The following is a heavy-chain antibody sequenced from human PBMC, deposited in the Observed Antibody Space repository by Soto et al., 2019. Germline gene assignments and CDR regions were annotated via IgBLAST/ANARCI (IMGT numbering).Heavy chain of an antibody. CDR3: AHTQGGPDLWFGESMEFDY. CDR1: GFSLSTSGVG. V-gene: IGHV2-5*01. J-gene: IGHJ4*02. D-gene: IGHD3-10*01. Sequence: SGPTLVNPTQTLTLTCTFSGFSLSTSGVGVGWIRQPPGKALEWLALIYWNDDKRYSPSLKSRLTITKDTSKNQVVLTMTNMDPVDTATYYCAHTQGGPDLWFGESMEFDYWGQGTLVTVSS. CDR2: IYWNDDK.